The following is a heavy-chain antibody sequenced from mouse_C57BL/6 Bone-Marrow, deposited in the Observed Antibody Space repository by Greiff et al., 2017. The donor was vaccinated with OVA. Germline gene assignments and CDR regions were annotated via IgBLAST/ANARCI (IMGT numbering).Heavy chain of an antibody. V-gene: IGHV1-15*01. CDR3: TRGYSNYYAMDY. Sequence: QVHVKQSGAELVRPGASVTLSSKASGYTFTDYEMHWVKQTPVHGLEWIGAIDPETGGTAYNQKFKGKAILTADKSSSTAYMELRSLTSEDSAVYYCTRGYSNYYAMDYWGQGTSVTVSS. CDR2: IDPETGGT. CDR1: GYTFTDYE. D-gene: IGHD2-5*01. J-gene: IGHJ4*01.